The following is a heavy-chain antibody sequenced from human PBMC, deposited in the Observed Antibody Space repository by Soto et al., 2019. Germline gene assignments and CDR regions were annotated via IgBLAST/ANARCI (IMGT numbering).Heavy chain of an antibody. J-gene: IGHJ4*02. CDR3: ARGTIPYGDYADY. D-gene: IGHD4-17*01. CDR1: GFTFSSYS. V-gene: IGHV3-48*01. Sequence: EVQLVESGGGLVQPGGSLRLSCAASGFTFSSYSMNWVRQAPGKGLEWVSYISSSSSTIYYGDSVNGRFTISRDNAKKSLYLQMNTLRAEDTAVYYCARGTIPYGDYADYWGQGPLVTVSS. CDR2: ISSSSSTI.